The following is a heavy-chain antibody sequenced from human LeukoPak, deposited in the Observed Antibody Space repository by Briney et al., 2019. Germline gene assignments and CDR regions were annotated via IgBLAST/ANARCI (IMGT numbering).Heavy chain of an antibody. Sequence: GESLKISCKGSGYSFTSYWIGWVRQMPGKGLEWMGIIYPGDSDTRYSPSFQGQVTISADKSISTAYQQWSSLKASDTAMYYCARHYESGIAAADNWFDPWGQGTLVTVSS. CDR3: ARHYESGIAAADNWFDP. V-gene: IGHV5-51*01. CDR1: GYSFTSYW. CDR2: IYPGDSDT. J-gene: IGHJ5*02. D-gene: IGHD6-13*01.